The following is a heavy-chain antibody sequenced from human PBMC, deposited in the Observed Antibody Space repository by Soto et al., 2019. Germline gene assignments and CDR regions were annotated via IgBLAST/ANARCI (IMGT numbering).Heavy chain of an antibody. CDR3: ARATLDCSGGSCYSFLYGMDV. V-gene: IGHV1-69*13. D-gene: IGHD2-15*01. CDR1: GGTFSSYA. Sequence: GASVKVSCKASGGTFSSYAISWVRQAPGQGLEWMGGIIPIFGTANYAQKFQGRVTITADESTSTAYMELSSLRSEDTAVYYCARATLDCSGGSCYSFLYGMDVLGQGTTVTVSS. J-gene: IGHJ6*02. CDR2: IIPIFGTA.